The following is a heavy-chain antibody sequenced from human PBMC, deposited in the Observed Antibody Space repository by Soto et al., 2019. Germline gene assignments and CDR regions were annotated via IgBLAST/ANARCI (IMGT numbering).Heavy chain of an antibody. CDR2: IDPSDSYT. CDR3: ARALAYCSTTSCYERYGMDV. D-gene: IGHD2-2*01. J-gene: IGHJ6*02. V-gene: IGHV5-10-1*01. Sequence: PGESLKISCKSSGYSFISYWISWVRQMPGKGLEWMGRIDPSDSYTTYSPSFQGHVTISADKSISTAYLQWSSLKASDTAMYYCARALAYCSTTSCYERYGMDVWGQGTTVTVSS. CDR1: GYSFISYW.